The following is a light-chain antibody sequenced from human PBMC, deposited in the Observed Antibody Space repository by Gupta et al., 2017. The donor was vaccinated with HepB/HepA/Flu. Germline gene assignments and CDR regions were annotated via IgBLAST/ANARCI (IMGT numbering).Light chain of an antibody. V-gene: IGLV5-37*01. J-gene: IGLJ3*02. CDR3: MIWAPRGGV. CDR1: SDINVGTYN. CDR2: YYSDAAK. Sequence: QPVLTPPPSSSASPGESARLTCTLPSDINVGTYNIYWYQQKPGSPPRYLLFYYSDAAKGQGSRVTSRVSGSKDASDNTGILRMYGRQSEEEAGDSCMIWAPRGGVFGGGTKLTVL.